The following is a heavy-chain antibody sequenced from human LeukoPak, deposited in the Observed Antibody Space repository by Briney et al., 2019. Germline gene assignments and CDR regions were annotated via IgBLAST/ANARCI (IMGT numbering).Heavy chain of an antibody. Sequence: GGSLRLSCAASGFTFSTYTMNWVRQAPGKGLEWVSSISGSSSYIYYADPVKGRFTISRDNAKNSLYLQMNSLRAEDTAVYYCARDILAEYGMDVWGQGTTVTVSS. D-gene: IGHD3-9*01. V-gene: IGHV3-21*01. CDR2: ISGSSSYI. J-gene: IGHJ6*02. CDR3: ARDILAEYGMDV. CDR1: GFTFSTYT.